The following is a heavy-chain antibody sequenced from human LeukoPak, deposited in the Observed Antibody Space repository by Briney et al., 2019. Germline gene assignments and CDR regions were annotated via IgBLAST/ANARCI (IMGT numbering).Heavy chain of an antibody. J-gene: IGHJ3*02. D-gene: IGHD3-9*01. V-gene: IGHV3-21*04. CDR3: AKGGTYYDILTGWPHAFDI. CDR1: GFTFSSYS. Sequence: GGSLRLSCAASGFTFSSYSMNWVRQAPGKGLEWVSSISSSSSYIYYADSVKGRFTISRDNSKNTLYLQMNSLRAEDTAVYYCAKGGTYYDILTGWPHAFDIWGQGTMVTVSS. CDR2: ISSSSSYI.